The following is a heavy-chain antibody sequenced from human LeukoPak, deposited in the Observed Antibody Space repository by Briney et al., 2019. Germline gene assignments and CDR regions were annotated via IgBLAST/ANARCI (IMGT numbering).Heavy chain of an antibody. J-gene: IGHJ5*02. CDR1: GGTFSSYA. D-gene: IGHD4-17*01. Sequence: ASVKVSCKASGGTFSSYAISWVRQAPGQGLEWMGGIIPIFGTANYAQKFQGRVTITADESTSTAYMELSSLRSEDTAVYYCARDGDYGDYVTHWFDPWGQGTLVTVSS. V-gene: IGHV1-69*13. CDR3: ARDGDYGDYVTHWFDP. CDR2: IIPIFGTA.